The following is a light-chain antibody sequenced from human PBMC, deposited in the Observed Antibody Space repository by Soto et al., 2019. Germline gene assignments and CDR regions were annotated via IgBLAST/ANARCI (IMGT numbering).Light chain of an antibody. CDR3: QQYGTSLRT. CDR1: QSVSSNS. Sequence: EIVLTQSPATLSLSPGESATLYCGASQSVSSNSLAWYQQKPGLAPRLLIYDASRRATGIPDRFSGSGSGTDFSLTISRLEPEDFAVYYCQQYGTSLRTFGQGTKVDIK. CDR2: DAS. J-gene: IGKJ1*01. V-gene: IGKV3D-20*01.